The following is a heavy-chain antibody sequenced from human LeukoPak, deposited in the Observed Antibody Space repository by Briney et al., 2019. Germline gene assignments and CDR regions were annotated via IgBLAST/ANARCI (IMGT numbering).Heavy chain of an antibody. J-gene: IGHJ6*02. CDR3: AKDKLATTTNGVDV. D-gene: IGHD5-24*01. CDR1: GFTFSFYG. CDR2: ISHDGSKK. V-gene: IGHV3-30*18. Sequence: GGSLRLSCAGSGFTFSFYGMHWVRQAPGKGLEGVAVISHDGSKKYYADSVKGRFTISRDNSKNTLSLQMNSLRAEDTAVYYCAKDKLATTTNGVDVWGQGTTIIVSS.